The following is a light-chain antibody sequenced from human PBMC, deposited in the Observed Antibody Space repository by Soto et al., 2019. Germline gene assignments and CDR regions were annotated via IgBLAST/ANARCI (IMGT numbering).Light chain of an antibody. Sequence: DIVMTQSPDSLDVSLGERATINCKSSQSVLYSSNNKNHLAWYQQKPGQPPKLLIYWASTRESGVPDRFSGSGSGTDFTLTISSLQAEDVAVYYCQQYYSVPWTFGQGTKVEIK. V-gene: IGKV4-1*01. J-gene: IGKJ1*01. CDR3: QQYYSVPWT. CDR2: WAS. CDR1: QSVLYSSNNKNH.